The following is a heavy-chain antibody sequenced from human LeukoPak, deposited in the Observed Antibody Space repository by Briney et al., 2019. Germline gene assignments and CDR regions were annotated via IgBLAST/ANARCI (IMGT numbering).Heavy chain of an antibody. J-gene: IGHJ4*02. CDR3: ATTYSYTSGGYDY. V-gene: IGHV4-39*01. D-gene: IGHD5-18*01. Sequence: PSETLFLTCTVSGGSISSSRYHWGWIRQPPGKGLEWIGSIYYSGTTFYNPPLKSRVTISVDTSKNQFSLKVSSVTAADTAVYYCATTYSYTSGGYDYWGQGTLVTVSS. CDR1: GGSISSSRYH. CDR2: IYYSGTT.